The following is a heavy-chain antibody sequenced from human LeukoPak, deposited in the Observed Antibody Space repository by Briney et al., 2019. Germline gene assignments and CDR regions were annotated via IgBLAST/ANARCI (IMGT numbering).Heavy chain of an antibody. CDR1: GGSISSSSYY. D-gene: IGHD4-17*01. Sequence: PSETLSLTCTVSGGSISSSSYYWGWIRQPPGKGLEWIGSIYYSGSTYYNPSLKSRVTISVDTSKNQFSLKLSSVTAADTAVYYCARGVYGDYYYYYYMDVWGKGTTVTVSS. V-gene: IGHV4-39*01. J-gene: IGHJ6*03. CDR3: ARGVYGDYYYYYYMDV. CDR2: IYYSGST.